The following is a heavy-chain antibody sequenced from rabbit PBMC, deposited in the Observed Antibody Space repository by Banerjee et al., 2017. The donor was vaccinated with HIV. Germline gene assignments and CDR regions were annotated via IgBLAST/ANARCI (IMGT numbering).Heavy chain of an antibody. CDR1: GFSFSSSYY. CDR2: IYTGSSGST. V-gene: IGHV1S40*01. D-gene: IGHD6-1*01. CDR3: ARAQNSDNGGYASLYYGMDL. Sequence: QSLEESGGDLAKPGASLTLTCTASGFSFSSSYYMCWVRQATGQGLEWIACIYTGSSGSTYYASWAKGRFTISKTSSTTVTLQMTSLTAADTATYFCARAQNSDNGGYASLYYGMDLWGQGTLVTVS. J-gene: IGHJ6*01.